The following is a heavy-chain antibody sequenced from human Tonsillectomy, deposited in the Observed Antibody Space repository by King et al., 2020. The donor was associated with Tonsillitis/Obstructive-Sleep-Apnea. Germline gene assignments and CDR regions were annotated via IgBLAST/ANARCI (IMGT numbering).Heavy chain of an antibody. J-gene: IGHJ6*03. CDR1: GYTFTSYY. CDR2: INPSGGST. V-gene: IGHV1-46*01. D-gene: IGHD4-17*01. Sequence: QLVQSGAEVKKPGASVKVSCKASGYTFTSYYMHWVRQAPGQGLEWMGIINPSGGSTTYAQKFQGRVTMTRDTSTSTVYMELSSLRSDDTAVYYCARDPSEATVTHYYYYYMDVWGKGTTVTVSS. CDR3: ARDPSEATVTHYYYYYMDV.